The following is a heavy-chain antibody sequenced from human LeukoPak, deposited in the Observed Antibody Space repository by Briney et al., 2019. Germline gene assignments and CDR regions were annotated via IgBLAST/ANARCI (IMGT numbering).Heavy chain of an antibody. V-gene: IGHV3-21*01. D-gene: IGHD3-3*02. J-gene: IGHJ4*02. CDR3: ARDQVLGNY. CDR2: ISSSSSYI. CDR1: GFTFSSYS. Sequence: GGSLRLSCAASGFTFSSYSMNWVRQAPGKGLEWVSFISSSSSYIYYADSVKGRFTISRDNAKNTLYLQMNSLRAEDTAVYYCARDQVLGNYWGQGTLVTVSS.